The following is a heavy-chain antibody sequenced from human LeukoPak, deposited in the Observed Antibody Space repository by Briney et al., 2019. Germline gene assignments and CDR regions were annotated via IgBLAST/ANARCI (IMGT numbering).Heavy chain of an antibody. CDR2: INHSGST. V-gene: IGHV4-34*01. CDR1: GGSLSSYY. D-gene: IGHD3-22*01. CDR3: ARSITMIVRAFDI. J-gene: IGHJ3*02. Sequence: SETLSLTCTVSGGSLSSYYWSWIRQPPGKGLEWIGEINHSGSTNYNPSLKSRVTISVDTSKNQFSLKLSSVTAADTAVYYCARSITMIVRAFDIWGQGTMVTVSS.